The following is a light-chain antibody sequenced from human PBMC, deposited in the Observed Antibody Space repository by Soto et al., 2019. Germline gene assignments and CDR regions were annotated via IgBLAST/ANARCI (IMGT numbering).Light chain of an antibody. J-gene: IGKJ1*01. CDR1: QSISSW. Sequence: DIQMTQYPSSLSASVGDRVTITCRASQSISSWLAWYQQKPGKAPKLLIYDASSLESGVPSRLSGSASGTEFTLTISSPKPDDFATYYCQQYNSYPTFGQGTKVDIK. CDR3: QQYNSYPT. CDR2: DAS. V-gene: IGKV1-5*01.